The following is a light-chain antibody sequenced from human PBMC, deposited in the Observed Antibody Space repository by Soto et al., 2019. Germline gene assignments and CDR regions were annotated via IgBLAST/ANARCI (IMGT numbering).Light chain of an antibody. Sequence: EIVLTQSPATLSLSPVERATLSCRASQSVSSYLAWYQQKPGQAPRLLIYDAYNRATGIPARFSGSGSGTDFALTIRSLETEDFAVYYCQQRSNWPVITFGQGTRLEIK. CDR2: DAY. CDR3: QQRSNWPVIT. CDR1: QSVSSY. J-gene: IGKJ5*01. V-gene: IGKV3-11*01.